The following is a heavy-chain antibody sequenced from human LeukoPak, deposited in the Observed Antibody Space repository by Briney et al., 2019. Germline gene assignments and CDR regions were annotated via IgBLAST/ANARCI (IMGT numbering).Heavy chain of an antibody. CDR1: GYTFTDYY. D-gene: IGHD3-9*01. V-gene: IGHV1-2*02. CDR2: INLNSGDT. J-gene: IGHJ5*02. CDR3: ARSYFDVLTNYYMWLAP. Sequence: ASVKVSCKASGYTFTDYYKHWVRQAPGQGLEWMGWINLNSGDTYYAQNFQDRVTMTGDTSISTAYLELSSLRSDDTAVSYCARSYFDVLTNYYMWLAPWGQGTLVTVSS.